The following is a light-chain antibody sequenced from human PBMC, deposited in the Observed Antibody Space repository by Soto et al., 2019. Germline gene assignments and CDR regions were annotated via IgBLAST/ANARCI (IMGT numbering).Light chain of an antibody. J-gene: IGLJ2*01. CDR1: SSDVGGYNY. V-gene: IGLV2-11*01. CDR3: CSYAGGVV. CDR2: DVS. Sequence: QSALTQPRSVSGSPGQLVTISCTGTSSDVGGYNYVSWYQQHPGKAPKLMIYDVSKRPSGVPDRFSGSKSGNTASLTISGLQAEDEADYYCCSYAGGVVFGGGTKVTVL.